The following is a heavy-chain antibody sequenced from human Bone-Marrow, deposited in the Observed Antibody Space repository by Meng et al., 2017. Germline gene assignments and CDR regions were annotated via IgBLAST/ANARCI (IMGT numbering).Heavy chain of an antibody. V-gene: IGHV3-15*01. CDR3: FGHIDY. CDR2: IKSNPDGGTI. D-gene: IGHD3-16*01. CDR1: GFYFPNAY. Sequence: DVLLLESGGGLVKPGESLSLSCAASGFYFPNAYMSWARQAPGKGLEWVGRIKSNPDGGTIDYAAAVKGRFTISRDDSKNMVYLQMNSLKSEDTAVYYCFGHIDYWGQGTLVTVSS. J-gene: IGHJ4*02.